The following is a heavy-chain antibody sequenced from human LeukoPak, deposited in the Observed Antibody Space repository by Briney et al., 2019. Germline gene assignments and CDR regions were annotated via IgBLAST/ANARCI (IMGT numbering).Heavy chain of an antibody. Sequence: GRSLRLSCAASGFTFSSYGMHWVRQAPGKGLGWVAVIWYDGSNKYYADSVKGRFTISRDNSKNTLYLQMNSLRAEDTAVYYCARSEAAVVAAYYFDYWGQGTLVTVSS. V-gene: IGHV3-33*01. D-gene: IGHD3-22*01. J-gene: IGHJ4*02. CDR1: GFTFSSYG. CDR2: IWYDGSNK. CDR3: ARSEAAVVAAYYFDY.